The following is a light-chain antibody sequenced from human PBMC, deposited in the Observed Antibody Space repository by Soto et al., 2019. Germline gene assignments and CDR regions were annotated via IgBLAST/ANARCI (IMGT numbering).Light chain of an antibody. V-gene: IGLV1-51*01. CDR1: SSTIGANY. Sequence: QSVLTQPPSVSAAPGQRVTIFCSGSSSTIGANYVSWYQQLPGTAPILLIYDNHHRPSGIPDRFSGSKSGTSATLVITGLQTGDEADYYCGTWDSNLNNGVVFCGGTKLTVL. J-gene: IGLJ2*01. CDR3: GTWDSNLNNGVV. CDR2: DNH.